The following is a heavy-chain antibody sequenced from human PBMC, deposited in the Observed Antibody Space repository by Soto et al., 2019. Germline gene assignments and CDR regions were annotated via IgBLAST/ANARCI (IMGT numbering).Heavy chain of an antibody. Sequence: EVLVVESGGGLVQPGGSLRLSCAVSGFTFSGGYWMKWVRQAPGKGLEWVATIKEDGRDTYYVDSVKGRFTISRDSAKTSLYLQMNGLRVEATAVYYCASTRCYWGQGNLVTVSS. J-gene: IGHJ4*02. CDR2: IKEDGRDT. D-gene: IGHD3-3*01. V-gene: IGHV3-7*03. CDR3: ASTRCY. CDR1: GFTFSGGYW.